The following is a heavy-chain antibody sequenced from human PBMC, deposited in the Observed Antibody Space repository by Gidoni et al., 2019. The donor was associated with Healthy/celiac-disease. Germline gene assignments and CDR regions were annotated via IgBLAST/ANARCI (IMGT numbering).Heavy chain of an antibody. CDR2: IIPIFGTA. Sequence: QVQLVQSGAEVKKPGSSVKVSCKAAGVTFSSYAIRWVRQAPGQGLEWLGGIIPIFGTANYAQKFQGRVSITADDSTSTAYMELSSLRSEDTVVYYCASRSGVRREYYYDSSGYYCDIWGQGTMVTVSS. J-gene: IGHJ3*02. CDR1: GVTFSSYA. D-gene: IGHD3-22*01. V-gene: IGHV1-69*01. CDR3: ASRSGVRREYYYDSSGYYCDI.